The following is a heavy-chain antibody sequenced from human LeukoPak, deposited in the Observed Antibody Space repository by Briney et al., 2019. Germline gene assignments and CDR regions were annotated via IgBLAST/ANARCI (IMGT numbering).Heavy chain of an antibody. Sequence: GGSLRLSCAASGFTFSNCAMSWVRQAPGKGLEWVSAITGSGGNTYYADSVKGRFTISRDNSKNTVFLQMNSLRAEDTAVYYCAKWGDYDVLTGYYVSDYWGQGTLVTVSS. V-gene: IGHV3-23*01. D-gene: IGHD3-9*01. J-gene: IGHJ4*02. CDR1: GFTFSNCA. CDR2: ITGSGGNT. CDR3: AKWGDYDVLTGYYVSDY.